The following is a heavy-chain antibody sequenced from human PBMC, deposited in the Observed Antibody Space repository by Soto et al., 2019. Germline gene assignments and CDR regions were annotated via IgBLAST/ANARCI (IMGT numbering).Heavy chain of an antibody. CDR3: ARAGRSSSSGPNNWVDP. CDR1: GYTFTSYY. Sequence: QVQLVQSGAEVKKPGASVKLSCKASGYTFTSYYLHWVRQAPGQGLEWMGIINPSGGSTSYAQKFQGSVTMTRATSTSTVYLELSSLRSEDTAVYYCARAGRSSSSGPNNWVDPGGQGTLVTVSS. V-gene: IGHV1-46*01. J-gene: IGHJ5*02. CDR2: INPSGGST. D-gene: IGHD6-6*01.